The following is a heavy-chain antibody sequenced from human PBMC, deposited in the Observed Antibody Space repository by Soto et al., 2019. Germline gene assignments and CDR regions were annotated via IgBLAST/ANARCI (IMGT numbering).Heavy chain of an antibody. D-gene: IGHD5-12*01. CDR2: IWYDGSNK. J-gene: IGHJ4*02. Sequence: QVQLVESGGGVVQPGRSLRLSCAASGFTFSSYGMHWVRQAPGKGLEWVAVIWYDGSNKYYADSVKGRFTISRDNSKNTLYLQMNSLRAEDTDVYYCASGRDGYNYRFDYWGQGTLVTVSS. CDR1: GFTFSSYG. V-gene: IGHV3-33*01. CDR3: ASGRDGYNYRFDY.